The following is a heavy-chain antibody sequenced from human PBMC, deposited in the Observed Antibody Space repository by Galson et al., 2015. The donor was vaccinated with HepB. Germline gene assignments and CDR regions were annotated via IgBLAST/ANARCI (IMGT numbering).Heavy chain of an antibody. J-gene: IGHJ4*02. CDR2: ISTGSSTK. CDR3: ARSLGRRGADPQPYYFDY. Sequence: SLRLSCAASGFTFSSYGMSWVRQAPGKGLEWVSYISTGSSTKYYADSVKGRLTISRDNAKSSLYLQLYSLRAEDTAVYYCARSLGRRGADPQPYYFDYWGQGTLVTVSS. D-gene: IGHD1-26*01. V-gene: IGHV3-48*01. CDR1: GFTFSSYG.